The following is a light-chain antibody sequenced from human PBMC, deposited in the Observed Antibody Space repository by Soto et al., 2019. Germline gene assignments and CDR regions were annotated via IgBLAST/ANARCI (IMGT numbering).Light chain of an antibody. V-gene: IGKV3-15*01. CDR3: QQYSIWRT. Sequence: EIVLTQSPGTLSLSPGEIVTLSCRASESVSTNLAWYQQKAGQAPRLLIYGASTRATGIPARFSGSGSGTEFTLTISSLQSEDFAVYYCQQYSIWRTFGQGTKVDIK. CDR1: ESVSTN. CDR2: GAS. J-gene: IGKJ1*01.